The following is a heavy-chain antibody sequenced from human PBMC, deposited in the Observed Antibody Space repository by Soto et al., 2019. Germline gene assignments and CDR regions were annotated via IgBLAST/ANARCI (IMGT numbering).Heavy chain of an antibody. CDR3: ATSNAPCPGCYS. D-gene: IGHD3-10*01. Sequence: PSETLSLTFTVSGGSISSYYWSWIRQPPGKGLEWIGYIYYSGSTNYNPSLKSRVTISVDTSKNQFSLKLTSVTAADTAVYYCATSNAPCPGCYSWGQGTLVTVSS. V-gene: IGHV4-59*08. CDR2: IYYSGST. CDR1: GGSISSYY. J-gene: IGHJ5*02.